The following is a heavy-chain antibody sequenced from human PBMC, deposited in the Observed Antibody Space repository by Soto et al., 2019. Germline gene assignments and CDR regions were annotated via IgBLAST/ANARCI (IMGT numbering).Heavy chain of an antibody. CDR1: GFTLGSYG. CDR2: LSGSSLTV. V-gene: IGHV3-23*01. D-gene: IGHD6-6*01. CDR3: AKDTRIAARPIGYFDH. Sequence: EVQLLESGGGLLQTGGSLRLTCAASGFTLGSYGMSWVRQAPGKGLEWVYSLSGSSLTVYYADSVKGRFTISRDNSDNTLFLEMTSLRAEDTAFYYCAKDTRIAARPIGYFDHWGQGTLVTVSS. J-gene: IGHJ4*02.